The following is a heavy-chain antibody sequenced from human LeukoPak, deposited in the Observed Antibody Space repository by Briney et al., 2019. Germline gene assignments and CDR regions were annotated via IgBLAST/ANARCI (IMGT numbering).Heavy chain of an antibody. Sequence: GGSLRLSCAASGFTFGSYSMNWVRQAPGKGLEWISYISTSSSTIYYADSVKGRFTISRDNAKKSLYLQMDSLRAEDPAVYYCVRGACGGDCYGNWFDSWGQGTLVTVSS. V-gene: IGHV3-48*04. CDR1: GFTFGSYS. CDR3: VRGACGGDCYGNWFDS. J-gene: IGHJ5*01. D-gene: IGHD2-21*02. CDR2: ISTSSSTI.